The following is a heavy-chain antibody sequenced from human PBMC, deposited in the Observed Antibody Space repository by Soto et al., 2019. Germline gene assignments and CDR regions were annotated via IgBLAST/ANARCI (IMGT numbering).Heavy chain of an antibody. V-gene: IGHV3-11*06. CDR3: ARDGLSYDFWSGHKAWFDA. D-gene: IGHD3-3*01. J-gene: IGHJ5*02. CDR2: ISSSSSYT. CDR1: GFTFSDYY. Sequence: GGSLRLSCAASGFTFSDYYMSWIRQAPGKGLEWVSYISSSSSYTNYADSVKGRFTISRDNAKNSLYLQMNSLRAEDTAVYYCARDGLSYDFWSGHKAWFDAWGQGXLVTVYS.